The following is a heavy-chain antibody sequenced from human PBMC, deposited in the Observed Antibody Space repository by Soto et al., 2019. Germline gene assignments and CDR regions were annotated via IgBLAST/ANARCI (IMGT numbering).Heavy chain of an antibody. CDR2: ISSSSSYI. V-gene: IGHV3-21*01. CDR1: GFTFSSYS. Sequence: GGSLRLSCAASGFTFSSYSMNWVRQAPGKGLEWVSSISSSSSYIYYADSVKGRFTISRDNAKNSLYLQMNSLRAEDTAVYYCARDGSTNYYYYYMDVWGKGTTVTVSS. CDR3: ARDGSTNYYYYYMDV. J-gene: IGHJ6*03.